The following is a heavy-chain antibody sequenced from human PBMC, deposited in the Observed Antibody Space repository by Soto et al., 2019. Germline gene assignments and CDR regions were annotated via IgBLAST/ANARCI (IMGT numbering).Heavy chain of an antibody. D-gene: IGHD2-2*03. CDR3: ARGSFVDIVVVPAARGYYYMDV. Sequence: PSETLSLTCAVYGGSFSGYYWSWIRQPPGKGLEWIGEINHSGSTNYNPSLKSRVTISVDTSKNQFSLKLSSVTAADTAVYYCARGSFVDIVVVPAARGYYYMDVWGKGTTVTVSS. CDR1: GGSFSGYY. J-gene: IGHJ6*03. V-gene: IGHV4-34*01. CDR2: INHSGST.